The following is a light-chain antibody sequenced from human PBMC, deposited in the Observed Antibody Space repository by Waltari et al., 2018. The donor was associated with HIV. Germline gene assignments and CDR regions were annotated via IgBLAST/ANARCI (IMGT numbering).Light chain of an antibody. J-gene: IGLJ1*01. CDR2: EVS. CDR3: SSYTSSSTRV. CDR1: SSDVGGYNY. Sequence: QSALTQPASVSGSPGQSITISCTGTSSDVGGYNYVSWYQQHPGKAPKLMNYEVSNRPSGVSNRVSGSKSGNTASLAIAGLQAEDEADYYCSSYTSSSTRVFGTGTKVTGL. V-gene: IGLV2-14*01.